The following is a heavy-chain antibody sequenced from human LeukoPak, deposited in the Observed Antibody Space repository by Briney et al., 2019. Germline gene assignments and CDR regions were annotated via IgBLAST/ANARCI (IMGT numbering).Heavy chain of an antibody. Sequence: GGSLRLSCAASGFTFSSYSMNWVRQAPGKGLEWVSYISSSSSTIYYADSVKGRFTISRDNAKNSLYLQMNSLRAEDTAVYYCARDGDSANGPMIVVVARDYWGQGTLVTVSS. D-gene: IGHD3-22*01. V-gene: IGHV3-48*04. CDR2: ISSSSSTI. J-gene: IGHJ4*02. CDR3: ARDGDSANGPMIVVVARDY. CDR1: GFTFSSYS.